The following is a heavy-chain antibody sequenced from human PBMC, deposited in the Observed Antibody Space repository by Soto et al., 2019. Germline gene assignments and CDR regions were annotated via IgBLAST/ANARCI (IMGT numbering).Heavy chain of an antibody. V-gene: IGHV4-31*03. J-gene: IGHJ4*02. CDR2: RYYSEST. CDR1: GGSITTGGYY. CDR3: ARTKCSGGSCYSWSLEY. D-gene: IGHD2-15*01. Sequence: LXLTCTVAGGSITTGGYYCSWIRQLPGKGLDWIGHRYYSESTYYNPSLKSRVSISLDTSKNQFSLKLSFVTAADTAMYYCARTKCSGGSCYSWSLEYWGQGTPVTVSS.